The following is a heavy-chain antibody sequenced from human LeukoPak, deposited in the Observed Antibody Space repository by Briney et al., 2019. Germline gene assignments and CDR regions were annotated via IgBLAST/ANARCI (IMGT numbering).Heavy chain of an antibody. V-gene: IGHV1-2*06. Sequence: ASVKVSCKASGYTFTGYYMRWVRQAPGQGLEWIGRINPNSGGTNYAQKFQGRVTMTRDTSISTAYMELSRLRSDDTAVYYCARGGWDTAMVTNWFDPWGQGTLVTVSS. J-gene: IGHJ5*02. CDR3: ARGGWDTAMVTNWFDP. CDR1: GYTFTGYY. D-gene: IGHD5-18*01. CDR2: INPNSGGT.